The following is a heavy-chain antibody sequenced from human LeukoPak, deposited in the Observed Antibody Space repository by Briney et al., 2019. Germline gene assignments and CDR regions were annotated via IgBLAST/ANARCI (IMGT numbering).Heavy chain of an antibody. V-gene: IGHV5-51*01. J-gene: IGHJ4*02. D-gene: IGHD6-13*01. Sequence: GESLQISCKGSGYSFTSYWIGWVRQMPGKGLGWMGIIYPGDSDTRYSPSFQGQVTISADKSISTAYLQWSSLKASDTAMYYCARAPPPGSSSWYEPTHFDYWGQGTLVTVSS. CDR2: IYPGDSDT. CDR1: GYSFTSYW. CDR3: ARAPPPGSSSWYEPTHFDY.